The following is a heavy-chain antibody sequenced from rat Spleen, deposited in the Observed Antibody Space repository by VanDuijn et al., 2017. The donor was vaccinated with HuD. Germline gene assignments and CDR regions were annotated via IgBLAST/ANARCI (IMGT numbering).Heavy chain of an antibody. CDR3: ASQRTMID. J-gene: IGHJ2*01. Sequence: EVQLVESDGGLVQPGRSLKLSCAASGFTFSDYGMAWVRQAPTKGLEWVATISYGDSSGHSSTYYRDSVKGRFTISRDNAKSTLYLQMNSLRSEDTATYYCASQRTMIDWGQGVMVTVSS. D-gene: IGHD1-12*01. CDR1: GFTFSDYG. CDR2: ISYGDSSGHSST. V-gene: IGHV5-29*01.